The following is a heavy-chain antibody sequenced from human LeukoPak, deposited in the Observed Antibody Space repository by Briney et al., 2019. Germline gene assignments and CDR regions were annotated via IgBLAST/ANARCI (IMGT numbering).Heavy chain of an antibody. CDR1: GFTFDDYG. J-gene: IGHJ3*02. CDR3: ASLDIVVVPRYNADAFDI. Sequence: GGSLRLSCEASGFTFDDYGMSWVRQSTGKGLEWVSAITNWNGGSTGYADSVRGRFTISRDNAKNSLYLQMNSLRAEDTAVYYCASLDIVVVPRYNADAFDIWGQGTMVTVSS. CDR2: ITNWNGGST. V-gene: IGHV3-20*04. D-gene: IGHD2-2*01.